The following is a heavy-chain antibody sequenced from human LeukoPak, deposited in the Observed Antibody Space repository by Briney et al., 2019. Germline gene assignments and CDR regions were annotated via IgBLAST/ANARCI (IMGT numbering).Heavy chain of an antibody. CDR1: GFTVSSNY. CDR3: ARFTYYYDSSGYH. D-gene: IGHD3-22*01. J-gene: IGHJ5*02. Sequence: GGSLRLSCAASGFTVSSNYMSWVRQAPGKGLECVSVIYSGGSTYYADSVKGRFTISRDNSKNTLYLQMNSLRAEDTAVYYCARFTYYYDSSGYHWGQGTLVTVSS. CDR2: IYSGGST. V-gene: IGHV3-53*01.